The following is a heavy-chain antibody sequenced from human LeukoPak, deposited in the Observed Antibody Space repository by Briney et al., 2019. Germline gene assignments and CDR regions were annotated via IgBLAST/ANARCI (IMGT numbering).Heavy chain of an antibody. V-gene: IGHV4-39*07. J-gene: IGHJ6*02. CDR3: ARDPNPYYYYYGMDV. Sequence: SEILSLTCTVSGGSISSSSYYWAWIRQPPGKGLEWIVSIYYSGSTYYNPSLKSRVTISVDTSKNQFSLKLSSVTAADTAVYYCARDPNPYYYYYGMDVWGQGTTVTVSS. CDR2: IYYSGST. CDR1: GGSISSSSYY.